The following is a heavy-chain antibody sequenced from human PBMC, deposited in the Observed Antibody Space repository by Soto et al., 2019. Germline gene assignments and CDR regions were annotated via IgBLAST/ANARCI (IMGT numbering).Heavy chain of an antibody. V-gene: IGHV4-34*01. Sequence: SETLSLTCAVYVGSFNTYYWNWIRQSPGKGLEWIGEINHSGSTNYNPSLKSRVTISIDTSKNQFSLKLSSVTAADTAVYYCARGGYFDPYGMDVWAQGTTVTVSS. J-gene: IGHJ6*02. D-gene: IGHD3-9*01. CDR1: VGSFNTYY. CDR2: INHSGST. CDR3: ARGGYFDPYGMDV.